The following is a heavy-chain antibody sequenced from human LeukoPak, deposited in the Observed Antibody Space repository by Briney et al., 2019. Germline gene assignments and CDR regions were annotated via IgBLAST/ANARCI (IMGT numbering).Heavy chain of an antibody. CDR2: INPNSGGT. CDR3: ARGSYGAYNYCDY. D-gene: IGHD4/OR15-4a*01. CDR1: GYTFTGYY. V-gene: IGHV1-2*02. Sequence: SVQVSCKASGYTFTGYYMHWVRQAPGQGLEWMGWINPNSGGTNYAQKFQGRVTITRDTSISTAYMELSRLRSDDTAVYYCARGSYGAYNYCDYWGQGHLDPVSS. J-gene: IGHJ4*02.